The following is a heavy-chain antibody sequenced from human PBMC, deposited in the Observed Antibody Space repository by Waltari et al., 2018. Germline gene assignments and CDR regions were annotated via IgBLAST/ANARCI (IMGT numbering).Heavy chain of an antibody. Sequence: HVQSGQSGGAVKKPGSSVKVSCKASWCPLRGWGVSWVRQAPGQGLEWMGVIIPMSGIPEYSQKFQDRLTIAADESTNTAYMELSTLTTEDTGVYYCARHELGIIQHYYNMYVWGQGTTVTISS. CDR1: WCPLRGWG. CDR2: IIPMSGIP. J-gene: IGHJ6*03. V-gene: IGHV1-69*01. D-gene: IGHD7-27*01. CDR3: ARHELGIIQHYYNMYV.